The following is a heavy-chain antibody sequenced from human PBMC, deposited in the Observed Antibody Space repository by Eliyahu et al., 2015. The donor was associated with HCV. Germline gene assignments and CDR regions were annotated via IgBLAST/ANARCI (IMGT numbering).Heavy chain of an antibody. J-gene: IGHJ5*02. CDR2: IHYSGST. CDR1: GGPIPTYY. V-gene: IGHV4-59*01. D-gene: IGHD6-19*01. Sequence: QVQLQESGPGLVKPSETLSLTCTVSGGPIPTYYXTXXRQPPGKGLEXIGYIHYSGSTNYNPSLKSRLTISIDTSKNQFSLNLTSVTAADTAMYYCASGGGGIAVTGTGGWFDPWGQGTLVTVSS. CDR3: ASGGGGIAVTGTGGWFDP.